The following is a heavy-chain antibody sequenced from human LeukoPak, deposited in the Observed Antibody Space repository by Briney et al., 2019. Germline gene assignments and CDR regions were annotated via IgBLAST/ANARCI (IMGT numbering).Heavy chain of an antibody. V-gene: IGHV4-30-4*07. CDR3: ARGERYDFHFDY. J-gene: IGHJ4*02. CDR2: ISYSGNT. D-gene: IGHD3-3*01. CDR1: GGSISRGGYF. Sequence: PSETLSLTCAVSGGSISRGGYFWSWIRQPPGKGLEWIAYISYSGNTYYNPSLKSRVTISVDTSKNQFSLKLSSVTAADTAVYYCARGERYDFHFDYWGQGTLVTVSS.